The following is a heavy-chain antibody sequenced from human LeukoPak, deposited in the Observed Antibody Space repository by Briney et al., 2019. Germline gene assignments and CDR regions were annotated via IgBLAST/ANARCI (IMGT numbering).Heavy chain of an antibody. V-gene: IGHV4-39*07. J-gene: IGHJ6*03. CDR1: GGSISSNSYY. CDR2: IYYSGRT. CDR3: ARGRGYSQYYYYMDV. D-gene: IGHD5-24*01. Sequence: PSETLSLTCTVSGGSISSNSYYWGWIRQPPGKGLEWIGSIYYSGRTYYNPSLKSRVTMSVDTSNNPFSLQLSSVTAADTAVYYCARGRGYSQYYYYMDVWGKGTTVTVSS.